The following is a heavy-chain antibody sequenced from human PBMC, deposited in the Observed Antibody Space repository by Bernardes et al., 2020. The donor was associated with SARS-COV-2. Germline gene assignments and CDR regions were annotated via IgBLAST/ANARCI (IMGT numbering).Heavy chain of an antibody. D-gene: IGHD3-16*02. J-gene: IGHJ3*02. CDR2: INHSGST. CDR3: ARGLYYDYVWGSYRYTPTDAFDI. V-gene: IGHV4-34*01. CDR1: GGSFSGYY. Sequence: SETLSLTCAVYGGSFSGYYWSWIRQPPGKGLEWIGEINHSGSTNYNPSLKSRVTISVDTSKNQFSLKLSSVTAADTAVYYCARGLYYDYVWGSYRYTPTDAFDIWGQGTMVTVSS.